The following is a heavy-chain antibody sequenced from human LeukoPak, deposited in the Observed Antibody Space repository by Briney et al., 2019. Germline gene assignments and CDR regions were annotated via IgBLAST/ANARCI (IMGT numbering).Heavy chain of an antibody. Sequence: GGSLRLSCAASGFTFSSYAMSWVRQAPGKGLEWVSAISGSGGSTYYADSVKGRFTISRDNSKNTLYLQMNSLRAEDTAVYYCAKAHQRILLQQSYYYYGMDVWGHGTTVTVSS. CDR3: AKAHQRILLQQSYYYYGMDV. CDR1: GFTFSSYA. CDR2: ISGSGGST. D-gene: IGHD2-15*01. J-gene: IGHJ6*02. V-gene: IGHV3-23*01.